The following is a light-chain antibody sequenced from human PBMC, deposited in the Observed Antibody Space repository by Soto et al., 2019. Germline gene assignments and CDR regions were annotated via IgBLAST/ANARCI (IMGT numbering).Light chain of an antibody. CDR3: QQYSNWPTIT. J-gene: IGKJ5*01. CDR2: GES. V-gene: IGKV3-15*01. Sequence: VLTQSTSRLCVSPGDGPTLHCKARQSLXKNFVWYEARPGQAPSVLIXGESTRATGIPARFSGSGSGTAFTLTISSLKSEYFAFSYCQQYSNWPTITFGQGTRLEIK. CDR1: QSLXKN.